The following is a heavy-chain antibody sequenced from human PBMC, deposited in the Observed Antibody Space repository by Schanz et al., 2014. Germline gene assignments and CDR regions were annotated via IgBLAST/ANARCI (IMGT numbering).Heavy chain of an antibody. Sequence: EVQLVESGGGLVQPGGSLRLSCTASRIIFGTYSMNWIRQTPKGLEWVSSINSRSNFIYYADSVKGRFTISRDNAKNSLYLQMNSLRAEDTAVYYCVPMSIAAHWGQGTLVTVSS. CDR1: RIIFGTYS. CDR3: VPMSIAAH. J-gene: IGHJ4*02. D-gene: IGHD6-6*01. V-gene: IGHV3-21*01. CDR2: INSRSNFI.